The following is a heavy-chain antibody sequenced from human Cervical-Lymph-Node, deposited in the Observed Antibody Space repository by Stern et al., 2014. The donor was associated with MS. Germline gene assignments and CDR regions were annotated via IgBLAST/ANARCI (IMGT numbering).Heavy chain of an antibody. CDR1: GFTFNDYG. J-gene: IGHJ4*02. V-gene: IGHV3-30*18. CDR2: ISYDGTYK. CDR3: AKDKKHVGLDC. Sequence: QVQLVESGGGVVQPGRSLRLSCVASGFTFNDYGIHWVRQAPGKGLEWVTVISYDGTYKYYVDSVKGRFTVSRANSKNTVYLQMNSLRADDTAVYYCAKDKKHVGLDCWGQGTLVTVSS. D-gene: IGHD3/OR15-3a*01.